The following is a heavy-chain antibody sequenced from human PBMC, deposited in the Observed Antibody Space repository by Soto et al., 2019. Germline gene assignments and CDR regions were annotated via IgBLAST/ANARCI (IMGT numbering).Heavy chain of an antibody. D-gene: IGHD1-26*01. V-gene: IGHV1-3*01. J-gene: IGHJ4*02. CDR3: ARGVGASYYFDY. Sequence: ASVKVSCKASGYTFTIYAMHWVRQAPGQRLEWMGWINAGNGNTKYSQKFQGRVTITRDTSASTAYMELRSLRSDDTAVYYCARGVGASYYFDYWGQGTLVTVSS. CDR1: GYTFTIYA. CDR2: INAGNGNT.